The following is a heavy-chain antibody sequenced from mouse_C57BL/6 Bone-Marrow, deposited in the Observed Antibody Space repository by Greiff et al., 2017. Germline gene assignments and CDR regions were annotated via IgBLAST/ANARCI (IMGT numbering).Heavy chain of an antibody. CDR1: GFTFSSYG. D-gene: IGHD1-1*01. Sequence: DVMLVESGGDLVKPGGSLKLSCAASGFTFSSYGMSWVRQTPDKRLEWVATISSGGSYTYYPDSVKGRFTITRDNAKNTLYLQMSSLKSEDTAMYYCARRITTGGQGTLVTVSA. CDR2: ISSGGSYT. CDR3: ARRITT. J-gene: IGHJ3*01. V-gene: IGHV5-6*02.